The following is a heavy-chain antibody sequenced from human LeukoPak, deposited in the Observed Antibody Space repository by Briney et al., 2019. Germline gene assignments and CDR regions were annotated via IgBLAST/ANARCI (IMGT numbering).Heavy chain of an antibody. CDR1: GFTFSSYD. V-gene: IGHV3-33*01. CDR3: ARDPGYYYDSSGYELYYFDY. CDR2: IWYDGSNK. D-gene: IGHD3-22*01. Sequence: PGGSLRLSCAASGFTFSSYDMHWVRQAPGKGLEWVAVIWYDGSNKYYADSVKGRFTISRDNSKNTLYLQMNSLRAEDTAVYYCARDPGYYYDSSGYELYYFDYWGQGTLVTVSS. J-gene: IGHJ4*02.